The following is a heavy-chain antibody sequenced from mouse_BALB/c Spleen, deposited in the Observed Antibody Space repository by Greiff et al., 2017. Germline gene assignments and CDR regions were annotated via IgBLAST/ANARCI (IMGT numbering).Heavy chain of an antibody. D-gene: IGHD2-1*01. J-gene: IGHJ4*01. Sequence: VQLKESGAELVKPGASVKLSCTASGFNIKDTYMHWVKQRPEQGLEWIGRIDPANGNTKYDPKFQGKATITADTSSNTAYLQLSSLTSEDTAVYYCARGAMDYGNYGFYAMDYWGQGTSVTVSS. CDR2: IDPANGNT. V-gene: IGHV14-3*02. CDR3: ARGAMDYGNYGFYAMDY. CDR1: GFNIKDTY.